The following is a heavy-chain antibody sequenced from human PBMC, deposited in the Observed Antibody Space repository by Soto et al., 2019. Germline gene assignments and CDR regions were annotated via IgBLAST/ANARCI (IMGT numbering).Heavy chain of an antibody. CDR2: ISYDGSNK. CDR3: AKDLTGYYGSYYYYGMDV. Sequence: GGSQRLSCAASGFTFSSYGMHWVRQAPGKGLEWVAVISYDGSNKYYADSVKGRFTISRDNSKNTLYLQMNSLRAEDTAVYYCAKDLTGYYGSYYYYGMDVWGQGTTVTVSS. J-gene: IGHJ6*02. D-gene: IGHD3-9*01. CDR1: GFTFSSYG. V-gene: IGHV3-30*18.